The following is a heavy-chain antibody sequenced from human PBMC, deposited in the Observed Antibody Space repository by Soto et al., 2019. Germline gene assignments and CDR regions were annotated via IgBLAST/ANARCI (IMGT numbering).Heavy chain of an antibody. D-gene: IGHD2-15*01. V-gene: IGHV4-34*01. J-gene: IGHJ4*02. CDR2: INHSGST. Sequence: SETLSLTCAVYGGSFSGYYWSWIRQPPGKGLEWIGEINHSGSTNYNPSLKSRVTISVDTSKNQFSLKLSSVTAADTAVYYCARGLYLGSSRYCSGGSCYSPRGYFDYWGQGTLVTVSS. CDR3: ARGLYLGSSRYCSGGSCYSPRGYFDY. CDR1: GGSFSGYY.